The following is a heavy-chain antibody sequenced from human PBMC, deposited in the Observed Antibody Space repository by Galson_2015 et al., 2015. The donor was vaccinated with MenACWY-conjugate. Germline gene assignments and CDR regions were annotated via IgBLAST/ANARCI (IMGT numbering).Heavy chain of an antibody. J-gene: IGHJ5*02. CDR1: GFTLSRHT. V-gene: IGHV3-23*01. CDR2: ISGSGDNT. CDR3: ARELYHFGSLGWFDP. D-gene: IGHD1-7*01. Sequence: SLRLSCAASGFTLSRHTMTWVRQTPGKGLEWVSTISGSGDNTYYPDSVKGWFTISRDNSKNTVYLQINSLRAEDTAVYHCARELYHFGSLGWFDPWGQGTLVTVSA.